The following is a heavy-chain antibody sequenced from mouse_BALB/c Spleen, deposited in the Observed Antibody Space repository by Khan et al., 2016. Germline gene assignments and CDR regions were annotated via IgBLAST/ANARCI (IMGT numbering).Heavy chain of an antibody. CDR2: INSNGGST. Sequence: EVELVESGGGLVQPGGSLKLSCAASGFTFSTYGMSWVRQTPDKRLELVATINSNGGSTYYPDSVKGRFTITRDNAKNTVYLQMSSLKSEDTAMYYCARENYRYYFDYWGQGTTLTVSS. D-gene: IGHD2-14*01. V-gene: IGHV5-6-3*01. J-gene: IGHJ2*01. CDR3: ARENYRYYFDY. CDR1: GFTFSTYG.